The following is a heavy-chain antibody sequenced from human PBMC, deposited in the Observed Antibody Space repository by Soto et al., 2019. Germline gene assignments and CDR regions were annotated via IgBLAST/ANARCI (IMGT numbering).Heavy chain of an antibody. J-gene: IGHJ3*02. CDR2: IYSGGNT. Sequence: EVQLVESGGDLVQPGGSLRLSCAASGFTVSSNYMSWVRQAPGKGPEWVSVIYSGGNTYYADSVKGRFTISRDNSKNTVYLQMNSLRAEDTALYYCARDRFPSSRGMPGDHYAFDIWGQGTMVTVSS. D-gene: IGHD2-21*02. CDR3: ARDRFPSSRGMPGDHYAFDI. V-gene: IGHV3-66*01. CDR1: GFTVSSNY.